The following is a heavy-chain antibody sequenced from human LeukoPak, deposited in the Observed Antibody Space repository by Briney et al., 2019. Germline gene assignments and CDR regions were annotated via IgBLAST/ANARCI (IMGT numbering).Heavy chain of an antibody. CDR3: ARVGPLAVGTGKRVYSFDY. Sequence: PSETLSLTCDVSGFSITIGDYWGWLRQSPGRGLECICIISHSGDTYYIPSLRSRVTMSLDTSRNQFSLDLRSVSAADTAVYFCARVGPLAVGTGKRVYSFDYWGQGTLVTVSS. V-gene: IGHV4-38-2*01. CDR1: GFSITIGDY. D-gene: IGHD1-1*01. J-gene: IGHJ4*02. CDR2: ISHSGDT.